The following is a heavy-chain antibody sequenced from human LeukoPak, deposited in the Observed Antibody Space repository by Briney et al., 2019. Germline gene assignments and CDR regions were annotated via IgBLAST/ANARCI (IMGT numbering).Heavy chain of an antibody. V-gene: IGHV3-7*05. J-gene: IGHJ2*01. Sequence: GGSLRLSCAASGFTFSTYWMNWVRQAPGKGLEWVANIKQDGSEKYYVDSVKGRFTLTRDSAKNSLYLQMNSLRAEDTAVYYCARAEWSNWYFDLWGRGTLVTVSS. CDR2: IKQDGSEK. D-gene: IGHD3-3*01. CDR1: GFTFSTYW. CDR3: ARAEWSNWYFDL.